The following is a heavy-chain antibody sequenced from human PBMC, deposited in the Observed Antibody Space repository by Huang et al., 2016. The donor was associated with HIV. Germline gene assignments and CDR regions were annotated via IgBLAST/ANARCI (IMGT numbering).Heavy chain of an antibody. V-gene: IGHV4-59*11. Sequence: QVQLQESGPGLVKPWETLSITCTVSGDSISNRYWSWIRQPPGKGLEWIGSIHYSGNANYNPSLKSRVTMSVDTSKNQFSLKVTSMTAADTAVYYCARGGYYDSSGYDYWGQGTLVTVSS. D-gene: IGHD3-22*01. CDR3: ARGGYYDSSGYDY. J-gene: IGHJ4*02. CDR2: IHYSGNA. CDR1: GDSISNRY.